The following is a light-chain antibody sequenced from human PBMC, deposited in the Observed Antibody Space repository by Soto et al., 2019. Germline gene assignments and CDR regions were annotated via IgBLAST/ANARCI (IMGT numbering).Light chain of an antibody. Sequence: DIWVTQSPDSRAVSRGGGSTINGKATHSGLYSSHHKNYLAWYQQQPGQPPKPLISWASTRESGVPDRFSGSGSGTDFPLTISSLQAEDVAVYYCQQYYSPPAFGQGTKVDI. CDR1: HSGLYSSHHKNY. J-gene: IGKJ1*01. CDR3: QQYYSPPA. CDR2: WAS. V-gene: IGKV4-1*01.